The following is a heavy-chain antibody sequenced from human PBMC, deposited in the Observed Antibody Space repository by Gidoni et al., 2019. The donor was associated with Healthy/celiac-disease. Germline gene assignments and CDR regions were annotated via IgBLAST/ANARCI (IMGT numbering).Heavy chain of an antibody. CDR2: IYTSGST. CDR3: ARGEENSSGYDAFDI. Sequence: QVQLQESCPGLVTPSQTLSLTCPASGSSISSGSYYWSWIRQPAGKGLEWIGRIYTSGSTNYNPAIKSRVTISVDTSKNQFSLKLSSVTAADTAVYYCARGEENSSGYDAFDIWGQGTMVTVSS. J-gene: IGHJ3*02. V-gene: IGHV4-61*02. D-gene: IGHD3-22*01. CDR1: GSSISSGSYY.